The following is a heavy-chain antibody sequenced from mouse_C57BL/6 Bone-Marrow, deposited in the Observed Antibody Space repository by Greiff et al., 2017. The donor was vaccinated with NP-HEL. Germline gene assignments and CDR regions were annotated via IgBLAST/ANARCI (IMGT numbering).Heavy chain of an antibody. CDR2: INPSTGGT. CDR1: GYSFTGYY. J-gene: IGHJ4*01. D-gene: IGHD1-1*01. CDR3: ARSIYYYGSSYDAMDY. Sequence: VQLQQSGPELVKPGASVKISCKASGYSFTGYYMNWVKQSPEKSLEWIGEINPSTGGTTYNQKFKAKATLTVDKSSSTAYMQLKSLTSEDSAVYYCARSIYYYGSSYDAMDYWGQGTSVTVSS. V-gene: IGHV1-42*01.